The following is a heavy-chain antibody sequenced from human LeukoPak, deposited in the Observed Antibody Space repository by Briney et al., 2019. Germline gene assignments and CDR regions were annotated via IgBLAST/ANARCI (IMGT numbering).Heavy chain of an antibody. D-gene: IGHD3-16*02. V-gene: IGHV3-23*01. CDR1: GFTFSSYA. J-gene: IGHJ4*02. CDR3: AKDYLSEGDPFDY. CDR2: ISGSGGST. Sequence: PGGSLRLSCAASGFTFSSYAKSWVRQAPGKGLEWVSAISGSGGSTYYADSVKGRFTISRDNSKNTLYLQMNSLRAEDTAVYYCAKDYLSEGDPFDYWGQGTLVTVSS.